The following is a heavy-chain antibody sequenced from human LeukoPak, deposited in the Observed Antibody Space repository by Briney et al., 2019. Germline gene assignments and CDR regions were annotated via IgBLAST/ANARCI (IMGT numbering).Heavy chain of an antibody. CDR1: GFAFSDFY. Sequence: GGSLRLSCAASGFAFSDFYMFWIRQAPGKGLEWISYISNSGSTLYYADSVKGRFTISRDNDNNLLYLQMNSLRADDTAVYYCARDALGSYDYWGQGTLVTVSS. CDR3: ARDALGSYDY. V-gene: IGHV3-11*01. J-gene: IGHJ4*02. D-gene: IGHD3-10*01. CDR2: ISNSGSTL.